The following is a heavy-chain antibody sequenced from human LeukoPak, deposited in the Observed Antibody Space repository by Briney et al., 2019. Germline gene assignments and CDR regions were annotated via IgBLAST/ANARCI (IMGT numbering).Heavy chain of an antibody. CDR1: GFSFSDYE. D-gene: IGHD5-18*01. CDR2: ISSDGRFT. CDR3: ARGGQLWAHFDF. Sequence: GSLRLSCAASGFSFSDYEMNWVRQPPGKGLEWLSYISSDGRFTHYTDSVKGRFTISRDNAKNSLYLQMNTLRAEDRALYYCARGGQLWAHFDFWGQGTLVTVSS. J-gene: IGHJ4*02. V-gene: IGHV3-48*03.